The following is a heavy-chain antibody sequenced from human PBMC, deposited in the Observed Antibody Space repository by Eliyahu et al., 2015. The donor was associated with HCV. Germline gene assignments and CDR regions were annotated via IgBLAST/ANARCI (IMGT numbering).Heavy chain of an antibody. V-gene: IGHV1-2*02. CDR1: GYTFTGYY. CDR2: INPNSGGT. D-gene: IGHD2-2*01. J-gene: IGHJ4*02. CDR3: AREPPGRAIVVVPAANPY. Sequence: QVQLVQSGAEVKKPGASVKVSCKASGYTFTGYYMHWVRQAPGQGLEWMGWINPNSGGTNYAQKFQGRVTMTRDTSISTAYMELSRLRSDDTAVYYCAREPPGRAIVVVPAANPYWGQGTLVTVSS.